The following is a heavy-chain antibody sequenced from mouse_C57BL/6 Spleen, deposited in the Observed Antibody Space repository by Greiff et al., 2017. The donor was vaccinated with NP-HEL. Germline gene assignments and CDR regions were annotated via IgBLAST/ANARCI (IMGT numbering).Heavy chain of an antibody. V-gene: IGHV3-6*01. CDR1: GYSITSGYY. Sequence: EVQVVESGPGLVKPSQSLSLTCSVTGYSITSGYYWNWIRQFPGNKLEWMGYISYDGSNNYNPSLKNRIAITRDTSKNQFFLKLNSVTTEDTATCYCAGEDLWGQGTTLTVSS. CDR2: ISYDGSN. CDR3: AGEDL. J-gene: IGHJ2*01.